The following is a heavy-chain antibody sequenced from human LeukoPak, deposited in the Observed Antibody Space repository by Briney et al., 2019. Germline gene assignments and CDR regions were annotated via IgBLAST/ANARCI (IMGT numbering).Heavy chain of an antibody. CDR3: ARDQCSSTSCSLGWFDP. V-gene: IGHV1-18*01. CDR2: NSAYNGNT. D-gene: IGHD2-2*01. CDR1: GYTFTIYC. J-gene: IGHJ5*02. Sequence: ASVKVSCKASGYTFTIYCIRWVRRAPGQGLEWMGWNSAYNGNTNYAQKLQGRVTMTTDTSTSTAYMELRSLRSDDTAVYYCARDQCSSTSCSLGWFDPWGQGTLVTVSS.